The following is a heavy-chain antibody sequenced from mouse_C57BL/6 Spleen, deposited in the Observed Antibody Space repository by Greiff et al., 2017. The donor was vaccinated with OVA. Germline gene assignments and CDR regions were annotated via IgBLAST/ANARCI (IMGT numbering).Heavy chain of an antibody. CDR2: IDPETGGT. Sequence: VQLQESGAELVRPGASVTLSCKASGYTFTDYEMHWVKQTPVHGLEWIGAIDPETGGTAYNQKFKGKAILTADKSSSTAYMELRSLTSEDSAVYYCTRYYDYDAAYWGQGTLVTVSA. V-gene: IGHV1-15*01. J-gene: IGHJ3*01. CDR3: TRYYDYDAAY. CDR1: GYTFTDYE. D-gene: IGHD2-4*01.